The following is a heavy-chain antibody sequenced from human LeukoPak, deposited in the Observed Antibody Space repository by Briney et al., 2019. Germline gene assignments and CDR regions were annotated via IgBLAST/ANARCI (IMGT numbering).Heavy chain of an antibody. CDR2: ISAYNGNT. J-gene: IGHJ5*02. CDR3: ARGAPRTKNNNYWGLFDP. CDR1: GYTFTSYG. Sequence: ASVKVSCKASGYTFTSYGISWVRQAPGQGLEWMGWISAYNGNTNYAQKLQGRVTMTRDTSTSTVYMELNSLRSEDTAVYYCARGAPRTKNNNYWGLFDPWGQGTLVTVSS. V-gene: IGHV1-18*01. D-gene: IGHD7-27*01.